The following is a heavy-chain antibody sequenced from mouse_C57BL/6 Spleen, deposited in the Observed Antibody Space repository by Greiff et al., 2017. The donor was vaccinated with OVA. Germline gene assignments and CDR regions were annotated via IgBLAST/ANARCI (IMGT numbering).Heavy chain of an antibody. Sequence: VQVVESGPELVKPGASVKISCKASGYASSSSWMNWVKQRPGKGLEWIGRIYPGDGDTNYNGKFKGKATLTADKSSSTAYMQLSSLTSEDSAVYFCAREEDYYGTVSYAMDYWGQGTSVTVSS. J-gene: IGHJ4*01. CDR1: GYASSSSW. CDR3: AREEDYYGTVSYAMDY. CDR2: IYPGDGDT. D-gene: IGHD1-1*01. V-gene: IGHV1-82*01.